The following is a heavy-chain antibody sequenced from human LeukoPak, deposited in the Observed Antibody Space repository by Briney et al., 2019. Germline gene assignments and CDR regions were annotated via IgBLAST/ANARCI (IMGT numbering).Heavy chain of an antibody. Sequence: GSLRLSCLTSGFTFSIYWMTWVRQAPGKGLEWVANINQDGHEKNYVDSVKGRFTISRDNPKNSLYLQMNSLRAEDTAVYFCVRDMDVWAQGTTVTVSS. CDR1: GFTFSIYW. CDR2: INQDGHEK. CDR3: VRDMDV. V-gene: IGHV3-7*05. J-gene: IGHJ6*02.